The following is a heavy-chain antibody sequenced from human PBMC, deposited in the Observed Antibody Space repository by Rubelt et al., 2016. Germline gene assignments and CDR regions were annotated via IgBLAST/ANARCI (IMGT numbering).Heavy chain of an antibody. CDR3: ARGRIRIVVANGFNWFDP. CDR1: GGSFSGYY. V-gene: IGHV4-34*01. CDR2: INHSGST. J-gene: IGHJ5*02. D-gene: IGHD3-22*01. Sequence: QVQLQQWGAGLLKPSETLSLTCAVYGGSFSGYYCSWIRQPPGKGLEWIGEINHSGSTNYNPSLKRRVPISVDTSKNQFSLKLSSVTAADTAVYYCARGRIRIVVANGFNWFDPWGQGTLVTVSS.